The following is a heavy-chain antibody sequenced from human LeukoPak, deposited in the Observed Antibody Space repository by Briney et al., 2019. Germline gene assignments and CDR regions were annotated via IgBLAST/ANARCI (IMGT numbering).Heavy chain of an antibody. CDR2: ISGSGGST. CDR1: GFTFSSYA. D-gene: IGHD2-15*01. J-gene: IGHJ4*02. Sequence: PGGSLRLSCAASGFTFSSYAMSWVRQAPGKGLEWVSTISGSGGSTYYPDSVKGRFTISRDNSKKTLYLQVNSLRAEDTAVYYCAKGMYSRYFDYWGQGTLVTVSS. V-gene: IGHV3-23*01. CDR3: AKGMYSRYFDY.